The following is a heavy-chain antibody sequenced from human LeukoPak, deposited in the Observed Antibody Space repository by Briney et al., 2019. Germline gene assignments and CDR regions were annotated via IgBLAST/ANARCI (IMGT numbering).Heavy chain of an antibody. CDR1: GFTFSSYE. D-gene: IGHD3-22*01. CDR2: ISSSGSTI. CDR3: ARDRGLDTYYYDSSGYYYWYFDL. V-gene: IGHV3-48*03. Sequence: GGSLRLSCAVSGFTFSSYEMNWVRQAPGKGLEWVSYISSSGSTIYHADSVKGRFTISRDNAKSSLYPQMNSLRAEDTAVYYCARDRGLDTYYYDSSGYYYWYFDLWGRGTLVTVSS. J-gene: IGHJ2*01.